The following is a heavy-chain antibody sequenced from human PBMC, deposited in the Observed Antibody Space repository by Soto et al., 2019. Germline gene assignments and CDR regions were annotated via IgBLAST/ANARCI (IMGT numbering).Heavy chain of an antibody. Sequence: QVQLVQSGAEVKKPGASVKVSCKASGYTFTSYGISWVRQAPGQGLEWMGWSSAYSGNTNYAQKLQGRVTMTTDTSTRTAYMELRSLRSDDTAVYYCARDKGAYCGGDCYSTWFDPWGQGTLVTVSS. CDR1: GYTFTSYG. V-gene: IGHV1-18*01. J-gene: IGHJ5*02. CDR3: ARDKGAYCGGDCYSTWFDP. CDR2: SSAYSGNT. D-gene: IGHD2-21*02.